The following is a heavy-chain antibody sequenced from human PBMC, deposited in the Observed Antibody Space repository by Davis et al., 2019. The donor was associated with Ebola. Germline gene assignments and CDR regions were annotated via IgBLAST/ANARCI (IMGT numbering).Heavy chain of an antibody. J-gene: IGHJ4*02. Sequence: GESLKISCAVSGLTISDRYMDWVRQAPGKGLEWVGRSRNKADSDITEYAASVKGRFTISRDDSKNSLYLQMSSLRAEDTALYFCAKDGWLDYYDGLTYWGQGALVTVSS. CDR3: AKDGWLDYYDGLTY. D-gene: IGHD3-22*01. CDR2: SRNKADSDIT. V-gene: IGHV3-72*01. CDR1: GLTISDRY.